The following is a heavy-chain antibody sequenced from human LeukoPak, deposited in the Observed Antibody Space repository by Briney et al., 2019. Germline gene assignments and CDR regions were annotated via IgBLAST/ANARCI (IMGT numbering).Heavy chain of an antibody. V-gene: IGHV4-4*07. CDR1: GGSISSYY. CDR2: IYSSGST. D-gene: IGHD2-2*01. J-gene: IGHJ6*03. CDR3: ARDVVVPATANYYHYYYYMDV. Sequence: SETLSLTCTVSGGSISSYYWSWIRQPAGKGLEWIGRIYSSGSTNYNPSLESRVTMSVDTSKNQFSLKLSSVTAADTAVYYCARDVVVPATANYYHYYYYMDVWGKGTAVTVSS.